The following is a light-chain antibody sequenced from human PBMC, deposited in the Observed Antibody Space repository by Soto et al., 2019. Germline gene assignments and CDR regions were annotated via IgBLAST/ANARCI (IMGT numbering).Light chain of an antibody. Sequence: DVQMTQSPCYVSASVGDAVTITCRASQGITSWLAWYQQKPGKAPKLLIYGASSLQNGVPSRLSGRGSGTDFTLTISSLQPEDFATYYCQQTNNFPLTFGGGTKVDIK. CDR3: QQTNNFPLT. CDR1: QGITSW. J-gene: IGKJ4*01. V-gene: IGKV1-12*01. CDR2: GAS.